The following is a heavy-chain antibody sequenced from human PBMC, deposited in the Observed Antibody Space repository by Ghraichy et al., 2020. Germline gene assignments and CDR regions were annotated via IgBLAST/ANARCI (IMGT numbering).Heavy chain of an antibody. V-gene: IGHV4-4*02. CDR3: ASYCAGDCYSGYWYFDL. D-gene: IGHD2-21*02. CDR1: GGSISTSNW. CDR2: VYHSGST. Sequence: GSLRLSCAVSGGSISTSNWWSWVRQPPGKGLEWIGEVYHSGSTHYNPSLKSRVTISVDKSKNQFSLRLSSVTAADTAVYYCASYCAGDCYSGYWYFDLWGRGTLVTVSS. J-gene: IGHJ2*01.